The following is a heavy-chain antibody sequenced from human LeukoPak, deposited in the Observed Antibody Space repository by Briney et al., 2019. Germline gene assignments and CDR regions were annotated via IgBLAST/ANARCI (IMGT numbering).Heavy chain of an antibody. CDR1: GFTFGDYA. V-gene: IGHV3-49*01. CDR3: TSFGDYVCGSYRYFDY. CDR2: IRSKAYGGTT. Sequence: GGSLRLSCTASGFTFGDYAMSWFRQAPGKGLEWVGFIRSKAYGGTTEYTASVKGRFTISRDDSKSIAYLQMNSLKTEDTAVYYCTSFGDYVCGSYRYFDYWGQGTLVTVSS. J-gene: IGHJ4*02. D-gene: IGHD3-16*02.